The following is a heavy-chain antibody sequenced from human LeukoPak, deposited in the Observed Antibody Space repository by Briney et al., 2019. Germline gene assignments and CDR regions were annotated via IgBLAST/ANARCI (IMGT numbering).Heavy chain of an antibody. J-gene: IGHJ4*02. Sequence: PGGSLRLSCAASGFTFSSYAMSWVRQAPGKGLEWVSAISGSGGSTYNADSVKGRFTISRDSSKNTLYLQMNNLRAEDTAVYYCAKSFTIPYTRSKRLLPPGRSPPVTTYLEGFDYWGQGTLVTVSS. CDR2: ISGSGGST. V-gene: IGHV3-23*01. CDR1: GFTFSSYA. D-gene: IGHD4-17*01. CDR3: AKSFTIPYTRSKRLLPPGRSPPVTTYLEGFDY.